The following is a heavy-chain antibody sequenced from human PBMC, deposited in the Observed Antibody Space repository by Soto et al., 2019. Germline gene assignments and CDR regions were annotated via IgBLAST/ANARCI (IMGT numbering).Heavy chain of an antibody. V-gene: IGHV3-30-3*01. CDR3: VRDFLPRGPDYFDF. Sequence: SLRLSCAASGFAFTTYEVHWVRQAPGKGLEWVAVMSPDVAHKLYTDSVRGRFTISRDNSKNTLYLEMDSLRADDTAVYYCVRDFLPRGPDYFDFWGKGALVTISA. CDR2: MSPDVAHK. J-gene: IGHJ4*02. D-gene: IGHD5-12*01. CDR1: GFAFTTYE.